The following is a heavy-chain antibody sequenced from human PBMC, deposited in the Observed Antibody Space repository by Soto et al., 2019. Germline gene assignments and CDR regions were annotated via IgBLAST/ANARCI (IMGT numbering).Heavy chain of an antibody. J-gene: IGHJ4*02. D-gene: IGHD3-22*01. Sequence: QVQLQESGPGLVEPSQTLSLTCTVSGGSISSGGYYWSWIRQHPGKGLEWIGYVYYSGSTYSNPSVKSRVTGSVDTSKNRSFLKLSSVTAADTAVYYCARERVGSFAGYYYDSSGYLYWGQGTLVTVSS. V-gene: IGHV4-31*03. CDR3: ARERVGSFAGYYYDSSGYLY. CDR1: GGSISSGGYY. CDR2: VYYSGST.